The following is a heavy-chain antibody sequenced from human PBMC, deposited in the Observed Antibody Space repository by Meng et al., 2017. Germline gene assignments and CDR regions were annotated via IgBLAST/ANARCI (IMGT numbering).Heavy chain of an antibody. V-gene: IGHV3-66*02. CDR1: GFTVSSNY. D-gene: IGHD6-6*01. J-gene: IGHJ5*02. Sequence: EVQLVGSGGGLVQPGGSLRLSCAASGFTVSSNYMSWVRQAPGKGLEWVSVIYSGGSTYYADSVKGRFTISRDNSKNTLYLQMNSLRAEDTAVYYCARESMYNWFDPWGQGTLVTVSS. CDR3: ARESMYNWFDP. CDR2: IYSGGST.